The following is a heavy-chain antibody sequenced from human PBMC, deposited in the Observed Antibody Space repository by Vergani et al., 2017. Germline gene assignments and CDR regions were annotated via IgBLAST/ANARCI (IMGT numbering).Heavy chain of an antibody. CDR2: ISSNGGST. V-gene: IGHV3-64*01. J-gene: IGHJ3*02. Sequence: EVQLVESGGGLVQPGGSLRLSCAASGFTFSSYAMHWVRQAPGKGLEYVSAISSNGGSTYYANSVKGRFTISRDNSKNTLYLQMGSLRAEDMAVYYCARGRDGYNLDAFDIWGQGTMVTVSS. CDR3: ARGRDGYNLDAFDI. CDR1: GFTFSSYA. D-gene: IGHD5-24*01.